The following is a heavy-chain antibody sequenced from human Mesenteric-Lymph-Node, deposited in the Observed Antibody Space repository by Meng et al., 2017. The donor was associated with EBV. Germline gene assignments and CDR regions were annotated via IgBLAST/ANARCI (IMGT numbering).Heavy chain of an antibody. J-gene: IGHJ4*02. D-gene: IGHD5-12*01. CDR3: TRLVATIFDY. Sequence: QVHLVQSGAEVKKPGASVKVACTASGYTFTSYPLHWVRQAPGQGPEWMGWINTGNGNAKYSQKFQGRLTITGDTSATTVYMELSSLRSEDTAVYYCTRLVATIFDYWGQGALVPSPQ. CDR1: GYTFTSYP. CDR2: INTGNGNA. V-gene: IGHV1-3*04.